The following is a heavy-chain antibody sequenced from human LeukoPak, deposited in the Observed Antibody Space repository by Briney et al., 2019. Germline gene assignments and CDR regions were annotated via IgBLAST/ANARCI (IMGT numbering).Heavy chain of an antibody. J-gene: IGHJ4*02. V-gene: IGHV3-33*01. Sequence: GGSLRLSCAASGFAFNTYAMHWVRQAPGQGLEWVALIWHDGSHKFCSNSVRGQFTISRDNSKNTVSLQMNNLRPEDTAVYYCARGIFGSGSYPDFWGQGTLVTVSS. CDR2: IWHDGSHK. CDR3: ARGIFGSGSYPDF. CDR1: GFAFNTYA. D-gene: IGHD3-10*01.